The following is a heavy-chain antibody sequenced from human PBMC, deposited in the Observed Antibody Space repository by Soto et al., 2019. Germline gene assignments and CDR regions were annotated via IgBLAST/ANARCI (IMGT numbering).Heavy chain of an antibody. CDR2: IYYSGST. D-gene: IGHD1-26*01. J-gene: IGHJ4*02. CDR1: GGSISSGGYY. CDR3: ARARYSGSYCLVN. V-gene: IGHV4-31*03. Sequence: PSETLSLTCTVSGGSISSGGYYWSWIRQHPGKGLEWIGYIYYSGSTYYNPSLKSRVTIPVDTSKNQFSQKLSSVTAEDTAVYYCARARYSGSYCLVNWGQGTLVPVSS.